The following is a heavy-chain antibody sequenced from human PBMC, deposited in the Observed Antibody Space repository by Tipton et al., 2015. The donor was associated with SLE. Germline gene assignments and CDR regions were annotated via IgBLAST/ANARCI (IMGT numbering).Heavy chain of an antibody. CDR1: GGSISSGSCY. CDR2: IYYSGTT. D-gene: IGHD3-3*01. CDR3: ARGDFWSGLDY. V-gene: IGHV4-61*01. Sequence: TLSLTCTVSGGSISSGSCYWNWVRQPPGKGLEWIGYIYYSGTTSYNSSLKSRVTISVDSAKNQFSLKVSSVTAADTAVYFCARGDFWSGLDYWGQGALVTVSS. J-gene: IGHJ4*02.